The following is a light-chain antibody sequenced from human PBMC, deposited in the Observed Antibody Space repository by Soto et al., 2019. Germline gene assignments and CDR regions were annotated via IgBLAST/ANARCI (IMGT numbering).Light chain of an antibody. CDR1: SGSVSSTYF. J-gene: IGLJ2*01. Sequence: QTVVTQEPSFSVSPGGTVTLTCGLSSGSVSSTYFPTWYQQTPGQAPRTLIYNTNTRSSGVPDRFSGSILGNKAALTITGAQADDESYYYCVLYLGSGISLFGGGTKLTVL. CDR3: VLYLGSGISL. CDR2: NTN. V-gene: IGLV8-61*01.